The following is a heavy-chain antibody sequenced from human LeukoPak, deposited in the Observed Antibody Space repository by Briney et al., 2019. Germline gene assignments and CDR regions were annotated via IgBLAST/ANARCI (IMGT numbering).Heavy chain of an antibody. J-gene: IGHJ4*02. D-gene: IGHD2-15*01. V-gene: IGHV1-2*04. CDR2: INPNSGGT. CDR3: ARAVPPSDIVVVVAHAYYFDY. CDR1: GYTFTGYY. Sequence: ASVKVSCKASGYTFTGYYMHWVRQAPGQGLEWMGWINPNSGGTNYAQKFQGWVTISVDTSKNQFSLKLSSVTAADTAVYYCARAVPPSDIVVVVAHAYYFDYWGQGTLVTVSS.